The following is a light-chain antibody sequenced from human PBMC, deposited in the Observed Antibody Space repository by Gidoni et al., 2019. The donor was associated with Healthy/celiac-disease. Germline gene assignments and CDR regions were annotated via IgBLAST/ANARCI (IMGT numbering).Light chain of an antibody. V-gene: IGKV3-20*01. CDR3: QQYGSSLPMCS. CDR2: GAS. Sequence: EIVLTQSPGTLSLSPGERATLSCTASQSVSSSYLAWYQQKPGQAPRLLIYGASSRATGIPDRFSGSGSGTDFTITISRLEPEDFAVYYCQQYGSSLPMCSFGQGTKLEIK. J-gene: IGKJ2*04. CDR1: QSVSSSY.